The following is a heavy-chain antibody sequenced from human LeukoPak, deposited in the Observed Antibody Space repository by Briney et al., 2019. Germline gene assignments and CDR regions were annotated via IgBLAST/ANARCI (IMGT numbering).Heavy chain of an antibody. CDR1: LGSISSYF. D-gene: IGHD6-13*01. CDR2: IYYSATT. CDR3: ARGSHSYSSIDY. V-gene: IGHV4-59*01. Sequence: SETLSLTCTHSLGSISSYFWYWIRQPPGKGLEWIGHIYYSATTNYNPSLQRRLTLSVAPPKNQISLRLSSVDAADTAVYSCARGSHSYSSIDYWGQGTLVTVSS. J-gene: IGHJ4*02.